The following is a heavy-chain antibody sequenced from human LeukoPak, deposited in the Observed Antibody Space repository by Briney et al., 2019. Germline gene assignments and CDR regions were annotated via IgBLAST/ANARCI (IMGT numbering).Heavy chain of an antibody. J-gene: IGHJ6*03. V-gene: IGHV1-2*02. CDR2: INPNSGGT. Sequence: ASVKVSCKASGYTFTSYDINWVRQATGQGLEWMGWINPNSGGTNYAQKFQGRVTMTRDTSISTAYMELSRLRSDDTAVYYCARGPYYFYYMDVWGKGTTVTVSS. CDR3: ARGPYYFYYMDV. CDR1: GYTFTSYD.